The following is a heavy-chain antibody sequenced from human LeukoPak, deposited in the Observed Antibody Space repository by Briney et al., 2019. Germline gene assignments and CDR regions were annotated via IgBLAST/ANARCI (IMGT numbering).Heavy chain of an antibody. CDR2: ISYDGSNK. CDR1: GFTFSSYA. Sequence: PGRSLRLSCAASGFTFSSYAMHWVRQAPGKGLEWVAVISYDGSNKYYADSVKGRFTISRDNSKNTLYLQMNSLRAEDTAVYYCARDYMIAVAPRDAFDIWGQGTMVTVSS. D-gene: IGHD3-22*01. V-gene: IGHV3-30*04. CDR3: ARDYMIAVAPRDAFDI. J-gene: IGHJ3*02.